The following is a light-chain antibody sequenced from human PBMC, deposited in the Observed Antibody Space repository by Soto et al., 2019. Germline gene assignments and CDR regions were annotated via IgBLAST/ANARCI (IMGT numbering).Light chain of an antibody. CDR1: QSVTRD. CDR2: GAS. Sequence: EILVTQSPATLSVSPGERVTLSCMASQSVTRDLAWYQQKPGQAPRLLIYGASTRATGIPARFSGSGSGTEFTLTINSLQSEDFAIYYCQQYRTFGQGTRVEIK. CDR3: QQYRT. J-gene: IGKJ1*01. V-gene: IGKV3-15*01.